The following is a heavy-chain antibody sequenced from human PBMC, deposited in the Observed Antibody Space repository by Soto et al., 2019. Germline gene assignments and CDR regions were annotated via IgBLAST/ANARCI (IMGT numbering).Heavy chain of an antibody. D-gene: IGHD4-17*01. Sequence: EVQLVESGGGLVQPGRSLRLSCAASGFTFDDYAMHWVRQAPGKGLEWVSGISWNSGSIGYADSVKGRFTISRDNAKNSLYLQMNSLRAEDTALYYCAKDSYGDYRKGGGMDVWGQGPTVTVSS. CDR1: GFTFDDYA. CDR2: ISWNSGSI. J-gene: IGHJ6*02. CDR3: AKDSYGDYRKGGGMDV. V-gene: IGHV3-9*01.